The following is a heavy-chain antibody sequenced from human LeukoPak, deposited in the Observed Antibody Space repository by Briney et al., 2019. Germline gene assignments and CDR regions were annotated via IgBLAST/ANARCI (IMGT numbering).Heavy chain of an antibody. CDR3: ARAVLYSSGWYEIDY. CDR2: ISYDGSNK. D-gene: IGHD6-19*01. CDR1: GLTFSSYA. Sequence: GGSLRLSCAGSGLTFSSYAMSWVRQAPGKGLEWVAVISYDGSNKYYADSVKGRFTISRDNSKNTLYLQMNSLGAEDTAVYYCARAVLYSSGWYEIDYWGQGTLVTVSS. V-gene: IGHV3-30*04. J-gene: IGHJ4*02.